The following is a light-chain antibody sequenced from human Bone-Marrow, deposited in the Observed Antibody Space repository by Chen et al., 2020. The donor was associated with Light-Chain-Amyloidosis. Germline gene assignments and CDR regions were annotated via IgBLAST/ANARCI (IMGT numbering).Light chain of an antibody. CDR3: QSYDGSLGGSRV. CDR1: SSNIGAGYD. J-gene: IGLJ3*02. Sequence: QSVLTPPPSVSGAPGQRVTISCPGSSSNIGAGYDVHWYQQLPGTAPKLLIYDNANRPSGVPDRFSGSKSGSSASLASTGLQAEDEADYYCQSYDGSLGGSRVFGGGTKLTVL. V-gene: IGLV1-40*01. CDR2: DNA.